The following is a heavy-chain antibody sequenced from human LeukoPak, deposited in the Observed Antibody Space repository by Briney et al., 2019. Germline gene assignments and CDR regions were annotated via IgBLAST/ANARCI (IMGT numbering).Heavy chain of an antibody. CDR3: AKDPHPGVAARSIDY. Sequence: GGSQRLSCAASGFTFSSYAMSWARQAPRKGLEWVSAISGSGGSTYYADSVKGRFTISRDNSKNTLYLQMNSVRAEDTAVYYCAKDPHPGVAARSIDYWGQGTLVTVSS. J-gene: IGHJ4*02. CDR1: GFTFSSYA. V-gene: IGHV3-23*01. CDR2: ISGSGGST. D-gene: IGHD6-6*01.